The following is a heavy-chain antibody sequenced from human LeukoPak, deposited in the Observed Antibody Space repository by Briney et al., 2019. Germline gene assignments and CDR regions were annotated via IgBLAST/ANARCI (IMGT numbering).Heavy chain of an antibody. D-gene: IGHD6-13*01. CDR1: DGSISDSSYY. CDR3: ARRQAGTSWRDY. J-gene: IGHJ4*02. V-gene: IGHV4-39*01. Sequence: SETLSLTCTVSDGSISDSSYYWGWLRQPPGKGREWFREIYDSGSNYSWSTYYDPSLESRFTISADPSQNQFSLKLRAVTAADRAVYYCARRQAGTSWRDYWGEGTPPTVSS. CDR2: IYDSGSNYSWST.